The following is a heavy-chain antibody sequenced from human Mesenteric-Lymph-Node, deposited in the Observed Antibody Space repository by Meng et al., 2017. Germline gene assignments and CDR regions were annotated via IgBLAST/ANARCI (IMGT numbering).Heavy chain of an antibody. J-gene: IGHJ4*02. CDR2: IHHSGSA. Sequence: HEQLQESGPGRVEPSQALSHTSSGSGGAMSSGNYYWSWIRQPPGKGLEWSGYIHHSGSAYYNPSLKSRVSIAVDTSKNQFSLNLNSMTAADTAVYYCASFDHIPRRNYFDYWGQGTLVTVSS. CDR1: GGAMSSGNYY. D-gene: IGHD2-21*01. V-gene: IGHV4-30-4*01. CDR3: ASFDHIPRRNYFDY.